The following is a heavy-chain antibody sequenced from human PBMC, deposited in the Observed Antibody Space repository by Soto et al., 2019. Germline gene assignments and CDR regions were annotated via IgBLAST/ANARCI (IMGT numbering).Heavy chain of an antibody. D-gene: IGHD6-25*01. CDR2: ISGSGGTT. J-gene: IGHJ4*02. Sequence: EVQLLESGGGLVQPGRSLRLSCAASGFTFSNYAMSWVRQAPGQGLDWVSAISGSGGTTYYADSVKGRFTISRDNSKNTLFLQRNSLRDEGAAVYYCAKFFVETGSNSGWPWSFHYWGQGTLVTVSS. CDR1: GFTFSNYA. CDR3: AKFFVETGSNSGWPWSFHY. V-gene: IGHV3-23*01.